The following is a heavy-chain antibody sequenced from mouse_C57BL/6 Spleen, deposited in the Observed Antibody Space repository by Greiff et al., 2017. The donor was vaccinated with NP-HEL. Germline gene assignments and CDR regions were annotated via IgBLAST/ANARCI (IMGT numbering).Heavy chain of an antibody. D-gene: IGHD1-1*01. J-gene: IGHJ2*01. Sequence: VQLQQPGAELVKPGASVKLSCKASGYTFTSYWMHWVKQRPGQGLEWIGMIHPNSGSTNYNEKFKSKATLTVDKSSSTAYMQLSSLTSEDSAVYYCASPLMTTVVARDYWGQGTTLTVSS. CDR1: GYTFTSYW. CDR2: IHPNSGST. V-gene: IGHV1-64*01. CDR3: ASPLMTTVVARDY.